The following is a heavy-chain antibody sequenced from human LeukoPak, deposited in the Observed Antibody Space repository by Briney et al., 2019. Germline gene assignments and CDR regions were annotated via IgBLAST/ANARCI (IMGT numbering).Heavy chain of an antibody. CDR2: ISSSSSTI. CDR3: AKRRIQLWLPFDY. Sequence: PGGSLRLSCAASGFTFSSYSMNWVRQAPGKGLEWVSYISSSSSTIYYADSVKGRFTISRDNSKNTLYLQMNSLRAEDTAVYYCAKRRIQLWLPFDYWGQGTLVTVSS. J-gene: IGHJ4*02. D-gene: IGHD5-18*01. CDR1: GFTFSSYS. V-gene: IGHV3-48*01.